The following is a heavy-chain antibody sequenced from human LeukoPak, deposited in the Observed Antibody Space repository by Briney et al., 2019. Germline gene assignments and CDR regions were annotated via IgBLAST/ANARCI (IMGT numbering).Heavy chain of an antibody. CDR1: GFTFDDYA. CDR3: INDAFDI. Sequence: GGSLRLSCAASGFTFDDYAMHWVRQAPGKGLEWVLGISWNSGSIGYADSAKGRFTISRDNAKNSLYLQMNSLRAEDMALYYCINDAFDIWGQGTMVTVSS. V-gene: IGHV3-9*03. CDR2: ISWNSGSI. J-gene: IGHJ3*02.